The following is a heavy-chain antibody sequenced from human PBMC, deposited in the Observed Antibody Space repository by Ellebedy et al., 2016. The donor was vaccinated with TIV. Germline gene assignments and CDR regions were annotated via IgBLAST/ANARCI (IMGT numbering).Heavy chain of an antibody. D-gene: IGHD6-19*01. CDR2: IKQDGSEK. CDR3: ARDQWLGRAYYFDY. CDR1: GFTFSNYW. V-gene: IGHV3-7*01. Sequence: GGSLRLSCAASGFTFSNYWMSWVRQAPGKGLGWVANIKQDGSEKYYVDSVEGRFAISRDNAKNSMYLQMNSLRDEDTAVYYCARDQWLGRAYYFDYWGQGTLLTVSS. J-gene: IGHJ4*02.